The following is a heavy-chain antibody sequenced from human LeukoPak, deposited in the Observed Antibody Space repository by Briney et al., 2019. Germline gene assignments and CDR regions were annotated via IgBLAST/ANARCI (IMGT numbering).Heavy chain of an antibody. CDR3: ARDSIVGATTGDPDFDY. CDR2: ISYDGSNK. V-gene: IGHV3-30*04. J-gene: IGHJ4*02. Sequence: PGGSLRLSCAASGFTFSSYAMHWVRQAPGKGLEWVAVISYDGSNKYYADSVKGRFTISRDNSKNTLYLQMNSLRAEDTAVYYCARDSIVGATTGDPDFDYWGQGTLVTVSS. D-gene: IGHD1-26*01. CDR1: GFTFSSYA.